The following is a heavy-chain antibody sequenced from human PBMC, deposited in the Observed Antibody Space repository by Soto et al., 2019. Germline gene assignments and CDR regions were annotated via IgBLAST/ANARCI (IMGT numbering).Heavy chain of an antibody. V-gene: IGHV1-8*01. CDR1: EYTFSSYD. Sequence: ASVKVSCKASEYTFSSYDINWVRQATGQGLEWMGWMNPNSGNTGYAPKFQGRLTMTRNTSISTAYMELSSLRSEDTAVYYCAKSLDRTMVGHYYYYGMDVWGQGTAVTAP. CDR2: MNPNSGNT. J-gene: IGHJ6*02. D-gene: IGHD5-18*01. CDR3: AKSLDRTMVGHYYYYGMDV.